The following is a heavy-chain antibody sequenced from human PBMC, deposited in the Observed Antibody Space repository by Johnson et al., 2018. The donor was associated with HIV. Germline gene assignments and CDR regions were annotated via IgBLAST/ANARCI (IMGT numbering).Heavy chain of an antibody. D-gene: IGHD2-2*01. J-gene: IGHJ3*02. CDR3: AKDQASSLNAFDI. V-gene: IGHV3-30*02. CDR2: IQYDGSNK. Sequence: QVHLVESGGGVVQPGGSLKLSCAASGFTFSSYGIHWVRQAPGKGLEWVAFIQYDGSNKHYADSVKGRFTISRDNSKNTLYLQMNSLRAEDTAVYYCAKDQASSLNAFDIWGQGTMVTVSS. CDR1: GFTFSSYG.